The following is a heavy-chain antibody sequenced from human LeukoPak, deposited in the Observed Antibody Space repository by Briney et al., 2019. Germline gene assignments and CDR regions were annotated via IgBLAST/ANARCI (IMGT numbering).Heavy chain of an antibody. CDR3: ARDEAALGIEY. D-gene: IGHD6-13*01. J-gene: IGHJ4*02. CDR1: IGSISSSKW. CDR2: IYLYGTT. Sequence: SETLSLTCSVSIGSISSSKWWSWVRQSPVKGLEWIGEIYLYGTTNYNPSFTSRVTMSVDRSRNQFSLKLTSVTAADTAVYYCARDEAALGIEYWGKGMLVTVSS. V-gene: IGHV4-4*02.